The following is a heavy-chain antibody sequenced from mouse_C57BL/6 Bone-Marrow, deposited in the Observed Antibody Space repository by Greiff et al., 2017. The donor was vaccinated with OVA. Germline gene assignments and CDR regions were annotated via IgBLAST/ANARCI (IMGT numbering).Heavy chain of an antibody. Sequence: EVKLEESGPGLVKPSQTVFLTCTVTGISITTGNYRWSWIRQFPGNKLEWIGYIYYSGTITYNPSLTSRTTITRDTPKNQFFLEMNSLTAEDTATYYCARDPNYGNPFFDYWGQGTTLTVSS. CDR2: IYYSGTI. CDR1: GISITTGNYR. V-gene: IGHV3-5*01. D-gene: IGHD2-1*01. J-gene: IGHJ2*01. CDR3: ARDPNYGNPFFDY.